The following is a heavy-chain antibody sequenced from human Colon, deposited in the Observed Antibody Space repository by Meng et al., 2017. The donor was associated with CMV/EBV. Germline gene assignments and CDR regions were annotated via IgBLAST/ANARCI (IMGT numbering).Heavy chain of an antibody. Sequence: ASVTVSCKASGYTFTSSGISWVRQAPGQGLEWMGWITAYNGNRNYAERFQDRVTMTTDAATNTTQMELRSLRSDDTAIYYCARGSYLGTFDYWGQGTLVTVSS. CDR3: ARGSYLGTFDY. J-gene: IGHJ4*02. V-gene: IGHV1-18*01. CDR2: ITAYNGNR. CDR1: GYTFTSSG. D-gene: IGHD2/OR15-2a*01.